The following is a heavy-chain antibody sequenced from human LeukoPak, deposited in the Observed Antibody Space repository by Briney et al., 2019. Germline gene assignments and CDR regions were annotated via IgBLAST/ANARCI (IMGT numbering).Heavy chain of an antibody. CDR1: GFTFRTYA. D-gene: IGHD1-14*01. V-gene: IGHV3-33*06. Sequence: GRSLRLSCAASGFTFRTYAMHWVRQAPGKGLEWQAFIWPDGSKKFYADSVKGRFTISRDNSNHTLYLQMNSLRPEDTALYFCAKISSSAEPNFDYWGQGILLTVSS. J-gene: IGHJ4*02. CDR3: AKISSSAEPNFDY. CDR2: IWPDGSKK.